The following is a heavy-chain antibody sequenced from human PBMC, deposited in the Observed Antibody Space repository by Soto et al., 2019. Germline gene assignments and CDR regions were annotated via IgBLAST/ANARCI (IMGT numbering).Heavy chain of an antibody. CDR2: ISAYNGNT. Sequence: ASVKVSCKASGYTFTSYGISWVRQAPGQGLEWMGWISAYNGNTNYAQKLQGRVTMTTDTSTRTAYMELRSLRSDDTAVYYCATPNAVAGPKYYFDYWGQGTLVTVSS. J-gene: IGHJ4*02. CDR3: ATPNAVAGPKYYFDY. V-gene: IGHV1-18*01. CDR1: GYTFTSYG. D-gene: IGHD6-19*01.